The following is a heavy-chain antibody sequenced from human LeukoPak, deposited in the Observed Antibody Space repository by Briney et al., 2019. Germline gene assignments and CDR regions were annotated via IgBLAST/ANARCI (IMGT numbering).Heavy chain of an antibody. Sequence: GGSLRLSCAASGFTFGSYAMSWVRQAPAKGLEWVSTISGSGDSTYYADSVKGRFTISRDDSKNTLDLQMNSLRAEDTAVYYCAKEVGESSGWFFDYWGQGTLVTVSA. CDR2: ISGSGDST. J-gene: IGHJ4*02. D-gene: IGHD6-19*01. CDR1: GFTFGSYA. CDR3: AKEVGESSGWFFDY. V-gene: IGHV3-23*01.